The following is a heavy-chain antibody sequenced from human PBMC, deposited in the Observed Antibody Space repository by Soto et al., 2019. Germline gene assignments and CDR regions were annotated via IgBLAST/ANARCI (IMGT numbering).Heavy chain of an antibody. V-gene: IGHV3-30-3*01. Sequence: QVQLVESGGGVVQPGRSLRLSCAASGFTFSSDAMYWVRQAPGKGLEWVAVISYDGNKKYYADSVKGRFTISRDNSKNTLDLHMNSLRDEDTAVYYCARAGCDGGSCYTLVGLRHGMDVWGQGTTVTVSS. CDR1: GFTFSSDA. J-gene: IGHJ6*02. CDR3: ARAGCDGGSCYTLVGLRHGMDV. D-gene: IGHD2-15*01. CDR2: ISYDGNKK.